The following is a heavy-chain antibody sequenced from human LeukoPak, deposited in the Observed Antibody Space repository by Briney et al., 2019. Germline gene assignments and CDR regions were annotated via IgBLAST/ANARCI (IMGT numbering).Heavy chain of an antibody. V-gene: IGHV3-48*02. D-gene: IGHD3-22*01. CDR1: GFTFSSYS. J-gene: IGHJ3*02. CDR3: ARGVEGSYYYDSSGKGNALDI. Sequence: PGGSLRLSCAASGFTFSSYSMNWVRQAPGKGLEWISFIGSSGSPIYYAGSVTGRFTISRDNGKNSLYLQMNSLRDEDTAVYYCARGVEGSYYYDSSGKGNALDIWGQGTMVTVSS. CDR2: IGSSGSPI.